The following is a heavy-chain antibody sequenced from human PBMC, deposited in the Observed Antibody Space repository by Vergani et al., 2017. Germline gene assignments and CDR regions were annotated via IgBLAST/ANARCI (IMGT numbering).Heavy chain of an antibody. V-gene: IGHV3-30*03. D-gene: IGHD1-1*01. CDR1: GFTSSYYG. CDR3: ATKSCGTPGCQIGYFRE. Sequence: QVHLVESGGGVVQPGRSLRLSCVVSGFTSSYYGMPWVRQAPGKGLEWVAVISYDGTQKYYAASVKGRFTISRDNSKSTLYLQMNSLRTEDTAVYYCATKSCGTPGCQIGYFREWGQGTLVTVSS. J-gene: IGHJ1*01. CDR2: ISYDGTQK.